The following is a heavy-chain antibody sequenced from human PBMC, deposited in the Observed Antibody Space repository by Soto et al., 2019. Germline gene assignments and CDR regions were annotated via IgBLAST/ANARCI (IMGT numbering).Heavy chain of an antibody. Sequence: QLQLQESGSRLVKPSQTLSLTCTVSGDSISSGGYSWSWIRQPPGKGLEWVGYIDRSGSTYYHPSLHSRVTISVDRSSHQFSLSLTSVTAADTAFYYCARDGAWRGFDVWGQGTTVTVSS. CDR2: IDRSGST. J-gene: IGHJ6*02. CDR3: ARDGAWRGFDV. V-gene: IGHV4-30-2*01. CDR1: GDSISSGGYS. D-gene: IGHD1-26*01.